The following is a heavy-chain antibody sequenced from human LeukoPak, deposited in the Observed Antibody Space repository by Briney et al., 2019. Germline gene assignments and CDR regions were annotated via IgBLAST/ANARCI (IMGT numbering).Heavy chain of an antibody. CDR2: IGSDVRT. CDR1: GGSFSGYY. Sequence: ETLSLTCAVYGGSFSGYYWSWVRQAPGKGLEWVSGIGSDVRTHYADSVKGRFTISRDNSKNTMYLQMNSLRAEDTAVYYCAKDPIGWSFDYWGQGTLVTVSS. D-gene: IGHD2-15*01. J-gene: IGHJ4*02. CDR3: AKDPIGWSFDY. V-gene: IGHV3-23*01.